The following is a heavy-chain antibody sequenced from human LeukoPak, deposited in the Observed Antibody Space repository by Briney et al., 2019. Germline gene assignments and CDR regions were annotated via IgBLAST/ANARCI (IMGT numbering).Heavy chain of an antibody. D-gene: IGHD3-9*01. CDR2: IYYSGST. CDR1: GVSISSDY. V-gene: IGHV4-59*01. J-gene: IGHJ5*02. CDR3: ARLYYDILTGSAMSAWFDP. Sequence: SETLSLTCTVSGVSISSDYWSWIRLPPGKGLEWIGYIYYSGSTNYNPSLKSRVTISVDTSKNQFSLKLSSVTAADTAVYYCARLYYDILTGSAMSAWFDPWGQGTLVTVSS.